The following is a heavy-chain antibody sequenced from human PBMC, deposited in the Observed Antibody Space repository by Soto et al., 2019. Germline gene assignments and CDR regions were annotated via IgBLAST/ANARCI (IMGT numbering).Heavy chain of an antibody. Sequence: GESLKISCAASGFTFSDYYMSWIRQARGKGLEWVSYISSSGSTIYYADSVKGRFTISRDNAKNSLYLQMNSLRAEDTAVYYCARGGGSPGFDYYYYGMDVWGQGTTVTVSS. V-gene: IGHV3-11*01. D-gene: IGHD1-26*01. CDR2: ISSSGSTI. CDR1: GFTFSDYY. CDR3: ARGGGSPGFDYYYYGMDV. J-gene: IGHJ6*02.